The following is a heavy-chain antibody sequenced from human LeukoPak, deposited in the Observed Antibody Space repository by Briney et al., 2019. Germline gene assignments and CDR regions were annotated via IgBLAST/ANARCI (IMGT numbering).Heavy chain of an antibody. CDR1: GGSISSYY. Sequence: KPSETLSLTCTVSGGSISSYYWSWIRQPPGKGLEWIGYIYYSGSTNYNPSLKSRVTISVDTSKNQFSLKLSSVTAADTAVYYCARDGIRIVVVPAAEYYYYYGMDVWGQGTTVTVSS. D-gene: IGHD2-2*01. CDR2: IYYSGST. CDR3: ARDGIRIVVVPAAEYYYYYGMDV. V-gene: IGHV4-59*01. J-gene: IGHJ6*02.